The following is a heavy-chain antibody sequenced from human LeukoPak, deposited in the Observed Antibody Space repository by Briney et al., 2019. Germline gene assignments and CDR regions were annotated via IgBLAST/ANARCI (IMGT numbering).Heavy chain of an antibody. CDR2: ISRNGVAT. V-gene: IGHV3-43*01. CDR3: AELGITMIGGV. Sequence: GSLRLSCEASGLTIGDYTMHWVRQFPGKGLEWVSLISRNGVATKYADSVRGRFIVSRDNAKNSLYLQMNSLRAEDTAVYYCAELGITMIGGVWGKGTTVTISS. J-gene: IGHJ6*04. D-gene: IGHD3-10*02. CDR1: GLTIGDYT.